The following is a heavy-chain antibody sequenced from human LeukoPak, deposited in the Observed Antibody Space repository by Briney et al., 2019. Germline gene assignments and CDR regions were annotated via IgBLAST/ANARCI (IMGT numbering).Heavy chain of an antibody. CDR2: VSGSGSRT. V-gene: IGHV3-23*01. Sequence: SGGSLRLSCAVSGFIFRNYAMSWVRQAPGKGLEWVSDVSGSGSRTYYADSVKGRFSISRDNSKNTLFLEIHNLRADDTAVYYCAKEGGDSISSKTWFDPWGPGTLVIVSS. CDR1: GFIFRNYA. CDR3: AKEGGDSISSKTWFDP. J-gene: IGHJ5*02. D-gene: IGHD3-3*02.